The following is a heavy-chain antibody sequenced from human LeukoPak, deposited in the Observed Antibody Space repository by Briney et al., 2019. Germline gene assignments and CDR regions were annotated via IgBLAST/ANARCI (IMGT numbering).Heavy chain of an antibody. CDR2: ISSSSSTI. CDR3: ARVEVGGPFDY. D-gene: IGHD1-26*01. J-gene: IGHJ4*02. V-gene: IGHV3-48*04. CDR1: GFTFSSYS. Sequence: GGSLRLSCAASGFTFSSYSMNWVRQAPGKGLEWVSYISSSSSTIYYADSVKGRFTISRDNAKNSLYLQMNSLRAEDTAVYYCARVEVGGPFDYWGQGTLVTVSS.